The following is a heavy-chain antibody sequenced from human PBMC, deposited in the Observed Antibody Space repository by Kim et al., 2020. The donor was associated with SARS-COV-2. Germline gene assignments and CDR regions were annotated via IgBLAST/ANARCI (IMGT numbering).Heavy chain of an antibody. CDR3: ARGGSSGWSWFDY. Sequence: YAQKFQGRVTITADKSTSTAYMELSSLRSEDTAVYYCARGGSSGWSWFDYWGQGTLVTVSS. V-gene: IGHV1-69*04. J-gene: IGHJ4*02. D-gene: IGHD6-19*01.